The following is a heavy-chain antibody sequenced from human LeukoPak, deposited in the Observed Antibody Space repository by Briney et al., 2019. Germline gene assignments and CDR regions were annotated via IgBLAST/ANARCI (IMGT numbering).Heavy chain of an antibody. CDR2: ISYDGSNK. Sequence: GRSLRLSCAASGFTFSSYAMHWVRQAPGKGLEWVAVISYDGSNKYYADSVKGRFTISRDNSKNTLYLQMNSLRAEDTAVYYCARVGYDSSGYYYGVDYWGQGTLVTVSS. CDR3: ARVGYDSSGYYYGVDY. J-gene: IGHJ4*02. V-gene: IGHV3-30*04. CDR1: GFTFSSYA. D-gene: IGHD3-22*01.